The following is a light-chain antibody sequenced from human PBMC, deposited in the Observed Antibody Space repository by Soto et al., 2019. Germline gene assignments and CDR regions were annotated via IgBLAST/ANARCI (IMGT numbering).Light chain of an antibody. Sequence: EILMTQSPVTLSVSPGERATLSCRASQSVSSNVAWYQQKPGQAPRLLIYAVSTRATGIPARFRGSGSGTEFTLTINSLQSEDFAVYYCQQYNNWPPMWTFGQGTKVDIK. V-gene: IGKV3-15*01. CDR2: AVS. CDR3: QQYNNWPPMWT. J-gene: IGKJ1*01. CDR1: QSVSSN.